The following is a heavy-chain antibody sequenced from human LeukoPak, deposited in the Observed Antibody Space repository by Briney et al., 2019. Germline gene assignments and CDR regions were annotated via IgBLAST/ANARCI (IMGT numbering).Heavy chain of an antibody. D-gene: IGHD3-3*01. V-gene: IGHV3-30*03. J-gene: IGHJ4*02. Sequence: GGSLRLSCAASGFTFSSYAMHWVRQAPGKGLEWVAVISSDGSDKYYADSVKGRFTISRDNSKNTLYLQMNSLRAEDTAVYYCARLREIPVFGVVTKSTSYFDYWGQGTLVTVSS. CDR3: ARLREIPVFGVVTKSTSYFDY. CDR1: GFTFSSYA. CDR2: ISSDGSDK.